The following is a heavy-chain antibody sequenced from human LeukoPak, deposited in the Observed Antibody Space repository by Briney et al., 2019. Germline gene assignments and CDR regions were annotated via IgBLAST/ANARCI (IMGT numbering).Heavy chain of an antibody. D-gene: IGHD6-13*01. J-gene: IGHJ4*02. CDR3: AKDAAGPEY. V-gene: IGHV3-23*01. CDR2: ICAGGGST. CDR1: GLTFSDYS. Sequence: GGSLRLSCAASGLTFSDYSMTWVRPAPGKGLFWVSGICAGGGSTYYADSVKGRFTISRDNSRNTLYLQMNSLRAEDTAVYYCAKDAAGPEYWGQGTLVTVSS.